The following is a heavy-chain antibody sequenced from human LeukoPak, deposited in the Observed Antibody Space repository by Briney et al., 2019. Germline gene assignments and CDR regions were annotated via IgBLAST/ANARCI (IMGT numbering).Heavy chain of an antibody. CDR3: AKDLDVSRRDVCGMDV. D-gene: IGHD5-24*01. J-gene: IGHJ6*02. Sequence: PGGSLRLSCAASGFTFSSYAMTWVRQAPGKGLEWVSGISGSGGRTYYADSVKGRFTISRDNSENTLYLQMNSLRAEDTAVYYCAKDLDVSRRDVCGMDVWGQGTTVTVSS. CDR1: GFTFSSYA. V-gene: IGHV3-23*01. CDR2: ISGSGGRT.